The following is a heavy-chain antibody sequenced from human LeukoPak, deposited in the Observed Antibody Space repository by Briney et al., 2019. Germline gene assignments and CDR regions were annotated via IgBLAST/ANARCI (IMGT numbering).Heavy chain of an antibody. Sequence: GGSLRLSCAASGFTFSSYWMSWVRQAPGKGLEWVANIKQDGSEKYYVDSVKGRFTISRDNAKNSLYLQMNSLRAEDTAVYYCARDRYESRDLYYFDYWGQGTLVTVSS. CDR3: ARDRYESRDLYYFDY. D-gene: IGHD3-16*01. J-gene: IGHJ4*02. CDR1: GFTFSSYW. CDR2: IKQDGSEK. V-gene: IGHV3-7*01.